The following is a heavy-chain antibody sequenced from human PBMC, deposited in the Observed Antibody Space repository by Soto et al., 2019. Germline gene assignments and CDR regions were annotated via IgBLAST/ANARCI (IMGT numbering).Heavy chain of an antibody. Sequence: SETLSLTCTVSGGSISSGYCYWSWIRQPPGKGLEWIGYIYYSGSTYYNPSLKSRVTISVDTSKNQFSLKLSSVTAADTAVYYCARAPRIWFRDLVGMDVWGQGTTVTVSS. CDR2: IYYSGST. V-gene: IGHV4-30-4*01. J-gene: IGHJ6*02. D-gene: IGHD3-10*01. CDR3: ARAPRIWFRDLVGMDV. CDR1: GGSISSGYCY.